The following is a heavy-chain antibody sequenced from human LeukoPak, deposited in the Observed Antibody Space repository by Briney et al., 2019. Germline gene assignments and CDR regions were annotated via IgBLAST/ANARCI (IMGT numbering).Heavy chain of an antibody. Sequence: GASVKVSCKASGYTFTSYDINWVRQATGQGLEWMGWMNPNSGNTGYAQKFQGRVTMTRNTSISTAYMELSSLRSEDTAVYYCARVYVVLRNGEFEYWGQGTLVTVSS. D-gene: IGHD2-15*01. CDR1: GYTFTSYD. J-gene: IGHJ4*02. V-gene: IGHV1-8*01. CDR2: MNPNSGNT. CDR3: ARVYVVLRNGEFEY.